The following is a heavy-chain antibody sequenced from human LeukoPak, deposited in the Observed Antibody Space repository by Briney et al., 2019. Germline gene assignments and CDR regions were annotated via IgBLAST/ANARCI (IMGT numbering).Heavy chain of an antibody. CDR2: IYYSRSP. D-gene: IGHD3-3*01. Sequence: PSETLSLTCTVSGGSISSGGYYWSWIRQHPGKGLEWIGYIYYSRSPYYNPSLKSRVTISVDTPKNQYSLKLNSVTTAATAVYYCARDRDSYYDFWSGYSGRWFDPWGQGTLVTVSS. CDR1: GGSISSGGYY. J-gene: IGHJ5*02. CDR3: ARDRDSYYDFWSGYSGRWFDP. V-gene: IGHV4-31*03.